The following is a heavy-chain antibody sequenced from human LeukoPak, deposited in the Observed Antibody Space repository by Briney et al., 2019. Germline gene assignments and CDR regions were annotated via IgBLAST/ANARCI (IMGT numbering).Heavy chain of an antibody. CDR2: ISSSSSYI. D-gene: IGHD2-15*01. J-gene: IGHJ6*02. Sequence: GGSLRLSCAASGFTFSSYSMNWVRQAPGKGLEWVSSISSSSSYIYYADSVKGRFTISRDNAENSLYLQMNSLRAEDTAVYYCAREVVAATNGMDVWGQGTTVTVSS. CDR1: GFTFSSYS. V-gene: IGHV3-21*01. CDR3: AREVVAATNGMDV.